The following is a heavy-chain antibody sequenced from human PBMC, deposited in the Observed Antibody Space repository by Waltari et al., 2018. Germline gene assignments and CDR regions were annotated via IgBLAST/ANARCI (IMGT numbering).Heavy chain of an antibody. Sequence: EGQLVESGGGLVQPGGSLKLSCAASGFTFSSFWMHWVRQVPGQGLVWVYRINSDGSDTSYADSVRGRFTVSRDNAKNMAYLQMNSLRAEDTAIYYCTRDSPSWIWGQGTMVSVSS. CDR2: INSDGSDT. J-gene: IGHJ3*02. CDR3: TRDSPSWI. CDR1: GFTFSSFW. V-gene: IGHV3-74*01.